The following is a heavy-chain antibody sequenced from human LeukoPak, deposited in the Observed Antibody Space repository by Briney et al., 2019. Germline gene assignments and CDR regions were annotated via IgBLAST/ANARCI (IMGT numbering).Heavy chain of an antibody. J-gene: IGHJ5*02. Sequence: GGSLRLSCAASGFTFADYGMSWVRHAPGKGLEWVCGINWNGGSTVYADSVKGRFTISRDNSKNSLYLQMNSLRTEDTALYYCAKDPYPVVAAKFNWFDPWGQGTLVSDSS. CDR1: GFTFADYG. CDR3: AKDPYPVVAAKFNWFDP. V-gene: IGHV3-20*04. D-gene: IGHD2-15*01. CDR2: INWNGGST.